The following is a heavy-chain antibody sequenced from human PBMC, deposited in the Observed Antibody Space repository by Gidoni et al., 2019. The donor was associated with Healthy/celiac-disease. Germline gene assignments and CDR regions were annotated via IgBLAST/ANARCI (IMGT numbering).Heavy chain of an antibody. D-gene: IGHD2-21*02. CDR1: GGSISSYY. V-gene: IGHV4-59*01. Sequence: QVQLQESGPGLVKPSETLSLTCTVSGGSISSYYWSCIRQPPGKGLEWIGYIYYSGSTNYNPSLKSRVTISVDTSKNQFSLKLSSVTAADTAVYYCARAPYCGGDCYSLYYFDYWGQGTLVTVSS. CDR3: ARAPYCGGDCYSLYYFDY. J-gene: IGHJ4*02. CDR2: IYYSGST.